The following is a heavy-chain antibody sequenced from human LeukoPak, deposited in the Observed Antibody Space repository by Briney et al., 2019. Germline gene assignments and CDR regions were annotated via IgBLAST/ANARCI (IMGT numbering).Heavy chain of an antibody. CDR2: IYTSGST. Sequence: SQTLSLTCTVSSGSISSGSYYWSWIRQPAGKGLEWIGRIYTSGSTNYNPSLKSRVTISEDTSKNQFSLKLSSVTAADTAVYYCARGVEAPQYYDFWSGYYRYPVNWFDPWGQGTLVTVSS. CDR1: SGSISSGSYY. CDR3: ARGVEAPQYYDFWSGYYRYPVNWFDP. D-gene: IGHD3-3*01. V-gene: IGHV4-61*02. J-gene: IGHJ5*02.